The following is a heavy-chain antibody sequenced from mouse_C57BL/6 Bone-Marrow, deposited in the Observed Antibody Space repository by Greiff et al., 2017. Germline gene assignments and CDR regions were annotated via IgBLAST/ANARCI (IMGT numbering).Heavy chain of an antibody. J-gene: IGHJ2*01. V-gene: IGHV1-81*01. CDR2: IYPRSGNT. CDR3: ARWNYYGSSYGY. D-gene: IGHD1-1*01. Sequence: LQESGAELARPGASVKLSCKASGYTFTSYGISWVKQRTGQGLEWIGEIYPRSGNTYYNEKFKGKATLTADKSSSTAYMELRSLTSEDSAVXFCARWNYYGSSYGYWGQGTTLTVSS. CDR1: GYTFTSYG.